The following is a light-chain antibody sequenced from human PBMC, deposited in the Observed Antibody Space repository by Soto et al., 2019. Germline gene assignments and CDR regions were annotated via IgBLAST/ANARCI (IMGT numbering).Light chain of an antibody. CDR3: SSYTTRTTLV. Sequence: QSALTQPASVSGSPGQSITISCTGTSSDVGRHNYVSWYQQRPGKAPKLMIYEVTYRPSGVSNRFSGSKSGNTASLTISGLQAEDEADYYCSSYTTRTTLVFGGGTKLTVL. CDR1: SSDVGRHNY. V-gene: IGLV2-14*01. CDR2: EVT. J-gene: IGLJ3*02.